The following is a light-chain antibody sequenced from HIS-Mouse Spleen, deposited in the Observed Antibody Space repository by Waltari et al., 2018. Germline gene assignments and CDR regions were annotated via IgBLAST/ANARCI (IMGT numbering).Light chain of an antibody. J-gene: IGLJ2*01. CDR3: CSYAGSSTVV. CDR2: EGS. CDR1: SSDVGRYNL. Sequence: QSALTQPASVSGSPGQSITIPCTGTSSDVGRYNLVSWYPQHPGKAPKLMIYEGSKRPSGVSNRFSGSKSGNTASLTISGLQAEDEADYYCCSYAGSSTVVFGGGTKLTVL. V-gene: IGLV2-23*01.